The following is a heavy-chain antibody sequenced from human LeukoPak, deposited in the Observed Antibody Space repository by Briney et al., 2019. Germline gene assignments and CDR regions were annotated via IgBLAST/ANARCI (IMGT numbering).Heavy chain of an antibody. CDR2: ISYDGSNK. J-gene: IGHJ4*02. D-gene: IGHD6-13*01. CDR3: ARDTAAAGPYGQFDY. Sequence: PGGSLRLSCAASGFTFSSYAMHWVRQAPGKGLEWVAVISYDGSNKYYADSVKGRFTISRDNSKNTLYLQMNSLRAEDTAVYYCARDTAAAGPYGQFDYWGQGTLVTVSS. CDR1: GFTFSSYA. V-gene: IGHV3-30*01.